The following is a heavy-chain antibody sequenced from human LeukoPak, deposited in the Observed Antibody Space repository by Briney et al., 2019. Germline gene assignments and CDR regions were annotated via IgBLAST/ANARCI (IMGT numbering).Heavy chain of an antibody. CDR1: GGTFSSYA. CDR2: IIPIFGTA. CDR3: ARDRRNYDSPRCFDY. V-gene: IGHV1-69*06. J-gene: IGHJ4*02. Sequence: SVKVSCKASGGTFSSYAISWVRQAPGQGLEWMGGIIPIFGTANYAQKFQGRVTITADKSTSTAYMELSSLRSEDTAVYYCARDRRNYDSPRCFDYWGQGTLVTVSS. D-gene: IGHD3-22*01.